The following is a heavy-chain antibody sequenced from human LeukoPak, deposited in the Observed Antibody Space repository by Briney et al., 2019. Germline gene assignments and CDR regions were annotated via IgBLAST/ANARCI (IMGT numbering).Heavy chain of an antibody. CDR1: GFTFSDYA. CDR2: ITGGGDKT. J-gene: IGHJ4*02. CDR3: ARGHGRGWLVDY. V-gene: IGHV3-23*01. D-gene: IGHD6-19*01. Sequence: GGSLRLSCAASGFTFSDYAVTWVRQAPGKGLEWVSSITGGGDKTSSADSVKGRFTTSRDNPKNTAFLQMTSLRAEDTAVYCCARGHGRGWLVDYWGRGTLVTVSS.